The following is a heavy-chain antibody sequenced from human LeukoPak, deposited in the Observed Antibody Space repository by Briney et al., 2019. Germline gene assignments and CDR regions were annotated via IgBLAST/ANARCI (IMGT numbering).Heavy chain of an antibody. J-gene: IGHJ3*02. CDR3: AKDPYQTMMVTLDAFDI. D-gene: IGHD4-23*01. CDR2: IIPIFGTA. V-gene: IGHV1-69*05. Sequence: SVKVSCKASGGTFSSYAISWVRQAPGQGLEWMGRIIPIFGTATYAQKFQGRVTITTDESTSTAYMELSSLRSEDTAVYYCAKDPYQTMMVTLDAFDIWAKGQWSPSLQ. CDR1: GGTFSSYA.